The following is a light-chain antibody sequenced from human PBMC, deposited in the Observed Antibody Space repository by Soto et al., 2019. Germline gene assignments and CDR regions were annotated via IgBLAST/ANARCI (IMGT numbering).Light chain of an antibody. Sequence: DIQMTQSPSSVSASVGDRVIITCRASQGISNYLAWYQQKPGKVPKLLIYAASTLQSGVPSRFSGSGSGTDFTLTISSLQPEDVATYYCQKYNSAPRTLGQGTKVDIK. J-gene: IGKJ1*01. CDR1: QGISNY. CDR3: QKYNSAPRT. V-gene: IGKV1-27*01. CDR2: AAS.